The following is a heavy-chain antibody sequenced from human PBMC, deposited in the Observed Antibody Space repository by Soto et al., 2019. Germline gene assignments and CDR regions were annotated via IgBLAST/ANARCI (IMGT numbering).Heavy chain of an antibody. J-gene: IGHJ4*02. CDR1: GFTFNNYA. V-gene: IGHV3-30*09. CDR3: ARVRYTVNYYIINY. CDR2: ISNDGKIK. D-gene: IGHD1-26*01. Sequence: VQLVESGGGVVQPGRSLRLSCAASGFTFNNYAMHWVRQAPGKGVEWVTLISNDGKIKYYADSVKGRFAISRDNSNNPLSLQMSSLRPEDTAVYFCARVRYTVNYYIINYWGQGTLVTVSS.